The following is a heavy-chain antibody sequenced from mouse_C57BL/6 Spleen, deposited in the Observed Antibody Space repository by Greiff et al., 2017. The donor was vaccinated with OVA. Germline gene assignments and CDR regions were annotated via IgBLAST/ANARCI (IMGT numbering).Heavy chain of an antibody. CDR1: GFTFSDYG. CDR2: ISSGSSTI. CDR3: ARPQIYYGYPYYFDY. Sequence: EVQVVESGGGLVKPGGSLKLSCAASGFTFSDYGMHWVRQAPEKGLEWVAYISSGSSTIYYADTVKGRFTISRDNAKNTLFLQMTSLRSEDTAMYYCARPQIYYGYPYYFDYWGQGTTLTVSS. J-gene: IGHJ2*01. D-gene: IGHD2-2*01. V-gene: IGHV5-17*01.